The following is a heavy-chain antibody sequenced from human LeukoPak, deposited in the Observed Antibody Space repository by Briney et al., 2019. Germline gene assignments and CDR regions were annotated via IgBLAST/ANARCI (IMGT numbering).Heavy chain of an antibody. CDR1: GGSFSGYY. CDR3: AREGPHYDFWSGYYPLDY. V-gene: IGHV4-34*01. CDR2: INHSGST. J-gene: IGHJ4*02. Sequence: SETLSLTCAVYGGSFSGYYWSWVRQPPGKGLEWIGEINHSGSTNYDPSLKSRVTISVDTSKNQFSLKLSSVTAADTAVYYCAREGPHYDFWSGYYPLDYWGQGTLVTVSS. D-gene: IGHD3-3*01.